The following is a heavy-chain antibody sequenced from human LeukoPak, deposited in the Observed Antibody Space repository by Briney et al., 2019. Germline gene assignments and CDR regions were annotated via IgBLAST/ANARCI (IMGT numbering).Heavy chain of an antibody. J-gene: IGHJ4*02. CDR2: IYSGGST. D-gene: IGHD2-2*01. V-gene: IGHV3-53*01. CDR3: ARVGRVPAAILDC. CDR1: GFTVSSNY. Sequence: PGGSLRLSCAASGFTVSSNYMSWVRQAPGKGLEWVSVIYSGGSTYYADSVKGRFTISRDNSKNTLYLQMNSLRAEDTAVYYCARVGRVPAAILDCWGQGTLVTVSS.